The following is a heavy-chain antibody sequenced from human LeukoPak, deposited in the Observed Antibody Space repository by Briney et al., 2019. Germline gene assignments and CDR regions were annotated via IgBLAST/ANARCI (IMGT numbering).Heavy chain of an antibody. Sequence: SETLSLTCTVSGGSISSGDYYWSWIRQPPGKGLEWIGYTYYGGSTYYNPSLKSRVTISVDTSKNQFSLKLSSVTAADTAVYYCARFLTGGIYYFDYWGQGTLVTVSS. D-gene: IGHD4-23*01. CDR2: TYYGGST. CDR1: GGSISSGDYY. J-gene: IGHJ4*02. V-gene: IGHV4-30-4*08. CDR3: ARFLTGGIYYFDY.